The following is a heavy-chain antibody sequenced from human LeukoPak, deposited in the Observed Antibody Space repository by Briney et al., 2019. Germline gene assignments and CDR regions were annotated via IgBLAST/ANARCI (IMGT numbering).Heavy chain of an antibody. J-gene: IGHJ5*02. Sequence: SGGSLRLSCAASGITFRNFWMTWVRQAPGKGLEWVANIKEDGVKKYYVDSVEGRFTISKDNAMNSLYLQMNSLRAEDTAVYYCAKDGYSNYLNWFDPWGQGTLVTVSS. CDR3: AKDGYSNYLNWFDP. CDR1: GITFRNFW. D-gene: IGHD4-11*01. CDR2: IKEDGVKK. V-gene: IGHV3-7*01.